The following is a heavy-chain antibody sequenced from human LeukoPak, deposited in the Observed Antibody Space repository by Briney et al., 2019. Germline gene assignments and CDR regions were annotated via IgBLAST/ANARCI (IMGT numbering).Heavy chain of an antibody. Sequence: PSETLSLTCAVYGGSFSGYYWSWIRKPPGKGLEWVGEINHSGSTNYNPSLKSRVTIPVDQSKNQFSLKLSSVTAADTAVYYCARGRGTDDYVWGSYRYTWGYFDYWGPGTLVTVSS. D-gene: IGHD3-16*02. J-gene: IGHJ4*02. V-gene: IGHV4-34*01. CDR1: GGSFSGYY. CDR2: INHSGST. CDR3: ARGRGTDDYVWGSYRYTWGYFDY.